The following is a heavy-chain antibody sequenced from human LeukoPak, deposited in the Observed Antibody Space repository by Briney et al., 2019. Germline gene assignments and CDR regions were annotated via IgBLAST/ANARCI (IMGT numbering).Heavy chain of an antibody. CDR2: IGWDDDK. D-gene: IGHD3-10*01. Sequence: SGPALVKPTQTLTLTCTFSGFSLSTSGMFVSWIRQPPGKALEWLARIGWDDDKYYSTSLKTRLTISKDTSKNQVVLTMTNMDPVDTATYYCAREFRGDWYFDLWGRGTLVTVSS. CDR1: GFSLSTSGMF. CDR3: AREFRGDWYFDL. V-gene: IGHV2-70*11. J-gene: IGHJ2*01.